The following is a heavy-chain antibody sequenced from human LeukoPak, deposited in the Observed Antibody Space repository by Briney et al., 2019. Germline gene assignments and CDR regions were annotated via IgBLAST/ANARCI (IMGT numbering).Heavy chain of an antibody. D-gene: IGHD3-10*01. CDR1: GFTFSSYS. Sequence: GGSLRLSCAASGFTFSSYSMNWVCQAPGKGLEWVSSISSSSSYIYYADSVKGRFTISRDNAKNSLYLQMNSLRAEDTAVYYCATFYGSGSFDPWGQGTLVTVSS. V-gene: IGHV3-21*01. CDR3: ATFYGSGSFDP. J-gene: IGHJ5*02. CDR2: ISSSSSYI.